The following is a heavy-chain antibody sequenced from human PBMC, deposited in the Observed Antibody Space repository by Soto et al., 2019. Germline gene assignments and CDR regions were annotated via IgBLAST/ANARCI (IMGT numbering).Heavy chain of an antibody. CDR2: ISYDGSNK. V-gene: IGHV3-30*18. CDR3: AKGRHGDIVATS. CDR1: VFTFISYG. D-gene: IGHD5-12*01. J-gene: IGHJ4*02. Sequence: GGSLRLSCASSVFTFISYGMHWVRQAPGKGLEWVAVISYDGSNKYYADSVKGRFTISRDNSKNTLYLQMNSLRAEDTAVYYCAKGRHGDIVATSWGQGTLVTVSS.